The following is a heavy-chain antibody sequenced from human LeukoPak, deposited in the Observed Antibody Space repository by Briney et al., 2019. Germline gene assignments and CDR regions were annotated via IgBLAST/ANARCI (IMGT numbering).Heavy chain of an antibody. CDR1: GFTVSSNY. V-gene: IGHV3-53*01. CDR2: IYSGGST. D-gene: IGHD3-10*01. CDR3: ARVRGVVAWDL. J-gene: IGHJ2*01. Sequence: GGFLRLSCAASGFTVSSNYMSWVRQAPGKGLEWVSVIYSGGSTYYADSVKGRFTISRDNSKNTLYLQMNSLRAEDTAVYYCARVRGVVAWDLWGRGTLVTVSS.